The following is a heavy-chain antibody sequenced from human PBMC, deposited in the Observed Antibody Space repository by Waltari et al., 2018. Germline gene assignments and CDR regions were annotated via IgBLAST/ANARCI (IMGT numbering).Heavy chain of an antibody. CDR1: GYSFTSSW. Sequence: EVQVVQSGVEVKRPGESLRISCKGSGYSFTSSWIAWVRQVPGNGLEYMGIINPGNFDTRYSPTFQGQVTISADKSITTAYLQWSSLQASDTATYYCARHPQDKGMDVWGQGTTVTVSS. V-gene: IGHV5-51*01. CDR2: INPGNFDT. CDR3: ARHPQDKGMDV. D-gene: IGHD2-15*01. J-gene: IGHJ6*02.